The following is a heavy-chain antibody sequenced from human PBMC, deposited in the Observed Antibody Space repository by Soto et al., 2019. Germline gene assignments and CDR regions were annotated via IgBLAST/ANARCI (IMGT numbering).Heavy chain of an antibody. V-gene: IGHV6-1*01. CDR1: GDTVSSNSVA. CDR3: ARSEEDSDDYYYGMDV. CDR2: TYYRSRWYS. Sequence: PSQTLSLTCVGSGDTVSSNSVAWNWVRQSPSRGLEWLGRTYYRSRWYSDYAVSVRSRIDINADTSKNQVSLQLNSVTPEDTAVYYCARSEEDSDDYYYGMDVWGQGTTVTVS. D-gene: IGHD2-15*01. J-gene: IGHJ6*02.